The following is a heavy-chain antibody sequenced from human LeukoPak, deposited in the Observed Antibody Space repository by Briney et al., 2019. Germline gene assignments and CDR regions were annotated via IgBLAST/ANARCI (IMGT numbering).Heavy chain of an antibody. D-gene: IGHD6-13*01. Sequence: ASVKVSCKASGYTFTSYGVNWVRQAPGQGLEWMGWISGYNDNTNYAQKLQGRVTMTTDTSTTTVHMELRSLRSDDTAVYYCARSPGIGAAGTADYWGQGTLVTVSS. J-gene: IGHJ4*02. CDR2: ISGYNDNT. V-gene: IGHV1-18*01. CDR1: GYTFTSYG. CDR3: ARSPGIGAAGTADY.